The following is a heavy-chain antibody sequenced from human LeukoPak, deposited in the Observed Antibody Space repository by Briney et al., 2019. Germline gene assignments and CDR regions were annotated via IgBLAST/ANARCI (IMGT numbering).Heavy chain of an antibody. J-gene: IGHJ3*02. CDR2: IYNSGST. Sequence: SETLSLTCTVPGGSISSYYWSWIRQPPGKGLEWIGYIYNSGSTNYNPSLKSRVTISLDTSKNQFSLKLSSVTAADTAVYYCASSDHYDSSGFGLDAFDIWGQGTMVTVSS. CDR1: GGSISSYY. CDR3: ASSDHYDSSGFGLDAFDI. D-gene: IGHD3-22*01. V-gene: IGHV4-59*08.